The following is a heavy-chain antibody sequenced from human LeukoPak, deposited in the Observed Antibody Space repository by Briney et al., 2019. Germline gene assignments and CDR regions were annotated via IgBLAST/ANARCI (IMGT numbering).Heavy chain of an antibody. CDR3: ARGGRIHVSFDN. D-gene: IGHD3-16*01. CDR1: GFTVSSNY. V-gene: IGHV3-66*01. Sequence: PGGSLRLSCAASGFTVSSNYMSWVRQAPGKGLEWVSVIYSGGTTYYADSVKGRFTISRDKSKNTLYLQMSSLRAEDTAVYYCARGGRIHVSFDNWGQGTLVTVSS. J-gene: IGHJ4*02. CDR2: IYSGGTT.